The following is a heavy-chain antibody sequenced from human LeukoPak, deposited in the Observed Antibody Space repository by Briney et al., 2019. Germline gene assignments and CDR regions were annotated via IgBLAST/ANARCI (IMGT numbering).Heavy chain of an antibody. D-gene: IGHD4-17*01. CDR3: ARSDGAYSDY. V-gene: IGHV3-48*02. CDR1: GFTFSSHS. CDR2: ISGSSTTI. J-gene: IGHJ4*02. Sequence: GGSLRLSCVASGFTFSSHSMNWVRQAPGKGLEWVSYISGSSTTIKYPNSVKGRFTISRDNAKNSVYLQMGSLRDEDTAVYYCARSDGAYSDYWGQGTLVTVSS.